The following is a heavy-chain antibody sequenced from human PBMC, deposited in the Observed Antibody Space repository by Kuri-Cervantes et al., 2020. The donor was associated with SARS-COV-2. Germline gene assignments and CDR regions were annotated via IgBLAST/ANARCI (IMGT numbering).Heavy chain of an antibody. J-gene: IGHJ4*02. V-gene: IGHV4-39*01. D-gene: IGHD1-1*01. Sequence: SETLSLTCTVSGATISSSTYYWGWSRQSPGKGLEWIGSIYESVDTYYSSSLKSRLSLSVDTSRNQFSLRLTSVAAADTAIYYCARHYAFDNFHKWGQGTQVTVSS. CDR3: ARHYAFDNFHK. CDR1: GATISSSTYY. CDR2: IYESVDT.